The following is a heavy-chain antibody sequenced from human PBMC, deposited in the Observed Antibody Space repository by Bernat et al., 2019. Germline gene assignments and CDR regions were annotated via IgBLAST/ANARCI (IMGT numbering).Heavy chain of an antibody. D-gene: IGHD6-13*01. CDR1: GFTFSSYG. J-gene: IGHJ4*02. V-gene: IGHV3-30*03. CDR3: ASATVGAAADN. Sequence: QVQLVESGGGVVQPGRSLRLSCAASGFTFSSYGMHWVRQAPGKGLEWVAVISYDGSNKYYADSVKGRFTISRDNSKNTRYLQMNSLRAEDTAVYYCASATVGAAADNWGQGTLVTVSS. CDR2: ISYDGSNK.